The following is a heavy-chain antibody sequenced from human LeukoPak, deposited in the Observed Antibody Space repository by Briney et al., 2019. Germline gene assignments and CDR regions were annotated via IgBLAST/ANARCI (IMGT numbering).Heavy chain of an antibody. CDR1: GFTFSSYS. D-gene: IGHD3-22*01. CDR3: ARGPWHYDSSGYFYDY. CDR2: ISSSSSYI. Sequence: GGSLRLSCAASGFTFSSYSMNWVRQAPGKGLEWVSSISSSSSYIHYADSVKGRLIISRDNAKNSLYLQMSSLRAEDTAVYYYARGPWHYDSSGYFYDYWGRGTLVTVSS. V-gene: IGHV3-21*01. J-gene: IGHJ4*02.